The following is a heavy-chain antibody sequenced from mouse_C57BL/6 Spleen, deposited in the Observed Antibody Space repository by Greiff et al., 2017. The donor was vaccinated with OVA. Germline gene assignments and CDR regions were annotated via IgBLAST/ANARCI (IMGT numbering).Heavy chain of an antibody. CDR3: ARPGYYYGSKGAMDY. CDR1: GYTFTSYT. Sequence: VQLQQSGAELARPGASVKMSCKASGYTFTSYTMHWVKQRPGQGLEWIGYINPSSGYTKYYQKFKDKATLTADKSSSTAYMQLSSLTSEDSAVYYCARPGYYYGSKGAMDYWGQGTSVTVSS. CDR2: INPSSGYT. D-gene: IGHD1-1*01. J-gene: IGHJ4*01. V-gene: IGHV1-4*01.